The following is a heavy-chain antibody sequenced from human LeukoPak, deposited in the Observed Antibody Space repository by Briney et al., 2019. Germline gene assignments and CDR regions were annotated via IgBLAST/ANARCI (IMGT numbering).Heavy chain of an antibody. CDR2: IHSGGYT. J-gene: IGHJ4*02. Sequence: GGSLRLSCAASGFTFSTYAMSWVRQAPGKGLEWVSVIHSGGYTYHADSVNGRFNISRDNAKNTLFLQMNSLRAEDTAVYYCARAGGNWNDGGGFDYWGQGTLVTVSP. CDR3: ARAGGNWNDGGGFDY. V-gene: IGHV3-66*01. CDR1: GFTFSTYA. D-gene: IGHD1-20*01.